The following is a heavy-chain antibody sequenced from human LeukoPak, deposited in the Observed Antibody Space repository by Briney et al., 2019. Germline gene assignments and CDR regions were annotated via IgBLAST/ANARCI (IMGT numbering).Heavy chain of an antibody. J-gene: IGHJ4*02. CDR3: ARGLRYCSGGSCYSEWYFDY. Sequence: SETLSLTCTVSGGSISSYYWSWIRQPAGKGLEWIGRIYTSGSTNYNPSLQSRGTMPVDTSKNQFSLKLSFVTAAETAVYYCARGLRYCSGGSCYSEWYFDYWGQGTLVTVSS. CDR1: GGSISSYY. D-gene: IGHD2-15*01. V-gene: IGHV4-4*07. CDR2: IYTSGST.